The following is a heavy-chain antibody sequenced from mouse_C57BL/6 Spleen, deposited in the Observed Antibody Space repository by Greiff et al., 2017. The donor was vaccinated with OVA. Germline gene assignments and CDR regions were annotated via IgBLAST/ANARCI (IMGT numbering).Heavy chain of an antibody. Sequence: EVQLQQSGPGLVKPSQSLSLTCSVTGYSITSGYYWNWIRQFPGNKLEWMGYISYDGSNNYNPSLKNRISITRDTSKNQFFLKLNSVTTEDTATDYCAREGYYSINYFDDWGQGTTLTVSS. CDR3: AREGYYSINYFDD. D-gene: IGHD2-5*01. CDR1: GYSITSGYY. J-gene: IGHJ2*01. V-gene: IGHV3-6*01. CDR2: ISYDGSN.